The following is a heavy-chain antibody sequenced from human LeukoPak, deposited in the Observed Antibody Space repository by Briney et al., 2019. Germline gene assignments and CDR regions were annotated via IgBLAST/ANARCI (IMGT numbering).Heavy chain of an antibody. D-gene: IGHD3-22*01. CDR2: IYLSGST. Sequence: SETLSLTCTVSGGSISSGSYYWSWIRQPAGKGLEWIGRIYLSGSTNYNPSLKSRVTISVDTSKNQFSLNLSSVTAADTAVYYCAAYYYDNSGYRAFDIWGQGTMVTVSS. J-gene: IGHJ3*02. CDR1: GGSISSGSYY. CDR3: AAYYYDNSGYRAFDI. V-gene: IGHV4-61*02.